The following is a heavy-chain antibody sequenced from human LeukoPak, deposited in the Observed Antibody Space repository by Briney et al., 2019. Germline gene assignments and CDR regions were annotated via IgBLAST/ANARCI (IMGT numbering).Heavy chain of an antibody. CDR1: DDSITTYY. J-gene: IGHJ6*03. Sequence: SETLSLTCSVSDDSITTYYWTWIRQPPGKGLEWIGYVDHTGSTNFNPSLNGRVSISRDTSKNLFSLRLRSVTAADTAVYFCARGRVSSSTWYSTYYYYFYMDVWGKGTTVTVSS. CDR3: ARGRVSSSTWYSTYYYYFYMDV. CDR2: VDHTGST. D-gene: IGHD4-11*01. V-gene: IGHV4-59*01.